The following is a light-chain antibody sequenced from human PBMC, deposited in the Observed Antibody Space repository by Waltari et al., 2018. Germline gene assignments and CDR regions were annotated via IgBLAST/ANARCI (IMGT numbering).Light chain of an antibody. Sequence: DIQMTQSPSSLSASVGDRVTITCQASQDINNYLNWYQQKPGKAPKSLIYDTSNLETGVPSRFSGSGSGTDFTFTINNLQPEDFATYYCQQYDNLPRTFGQGTKLEIK. J-gene: IGKJ2*01. CDR1: QDINNY. CDR2: DTS. CDR3: QQYDNLPRT. V-gene: IGKV1-33*01.